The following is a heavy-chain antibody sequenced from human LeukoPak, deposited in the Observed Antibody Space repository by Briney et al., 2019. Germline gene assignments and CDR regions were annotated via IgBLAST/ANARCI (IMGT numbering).Heavy chain of an antibody. J-gene: IGHJ3*02. CDR3: AKDRDRITMIVVVIKGGYDAFDI. CDR1: GFTFSSYA. D-gene: IGHD3-22*01. Sequence: GGSLRLSCAASGFTFSSYAMSWVRQAPGKGLEWVSAISSSCGSTYHADSVQGRFTISRDNSQNTLDLQMNSLRAEDTAVYYCAKDRDRITMIVVVIKGGYDAFDIWGQGTMVTVSS. V-gene: IGHV3-23*01. CDR2: ISSSCGST.